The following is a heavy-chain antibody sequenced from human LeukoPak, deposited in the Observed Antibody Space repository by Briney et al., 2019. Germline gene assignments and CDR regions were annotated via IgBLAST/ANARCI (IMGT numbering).Heavy chain of an antibody. J-gene: IGHJ4*02. CDR2: IGDSGATT. Sequence: GGSLRLSCAASGFTLSSYAMTWVRQAPGKGLEWVSDIGDSGATTYYADSVKGRLTISRDNSKNTLYLQMSSLRAEDTAVYFCASFHYYGSGAYYLSYWGQGTLVTVSS. CDR3: ASFHYYGSGAYYLSY. D-gene: IGHD3-10*01. V-gene: IGHV3-23*01. CDR1: GFTLSSYA.